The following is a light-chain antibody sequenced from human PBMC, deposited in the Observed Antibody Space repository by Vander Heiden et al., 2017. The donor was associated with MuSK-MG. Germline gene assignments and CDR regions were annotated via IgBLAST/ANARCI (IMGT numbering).Light chain of an antibody. CDR3: QQYNSHPLT. Sequence: DIPMTQSPPTLSASVRDRVTITCRASQSISSTWLAWYQQKPGKPPKLLIYDGSTLESGVPSRFSGSGSGTEFTLTISSLQPDDSATYYCQQYNSHPLTFGGGTKVEIK. V-gene: IGKV1-5*01. J-gene: IGKJ4*01. CDR2: DGS. CDR1: QSISSTW.